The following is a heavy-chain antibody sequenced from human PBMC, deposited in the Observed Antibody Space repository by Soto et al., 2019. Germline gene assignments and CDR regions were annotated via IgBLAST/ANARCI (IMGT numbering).Heavy chain of an antibody. CDR3: ARSFPYCRSTRCDLTRPFDR. CDR2: INPSGGST. V-gene: IGHV1-46*01. J-gene: IGHJ5*02. CDR1: GYTFTSYY. D-gene: IGHD2-2*01. Sequence: GASLKVSFNASGYTFTSYYMHWVRQAPGQGLEWMGIINPSGGSTSYAQKFQGRVTMTRDTSTSTVYMELSSLRSEDTAVYYWARSFPYCRSTRCDLTRPFDRWGQGPLVTVSS.